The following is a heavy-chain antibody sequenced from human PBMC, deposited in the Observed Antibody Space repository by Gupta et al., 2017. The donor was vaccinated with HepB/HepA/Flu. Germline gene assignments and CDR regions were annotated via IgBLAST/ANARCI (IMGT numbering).Heavy chain of an antibody. CDR2: INTVGTTT. J-gene: IGHJ4*02. CDR3: AKSMARSNDY. V-gene: IGHV3-74*01. Sequence: EGQVVESGGGLVQPGGSLRLSCAASGFTFSNYWMHWVRQATGKGLVWVSRINTVGTTTNDADTVKGRFTNSRDNAKNMLYLQMNSVTAEDTAVYYCAKSMARSNDYWGQGTLVIVSS. CDR1: GFTFSNYW. D-gene: IGHD5-24*01.